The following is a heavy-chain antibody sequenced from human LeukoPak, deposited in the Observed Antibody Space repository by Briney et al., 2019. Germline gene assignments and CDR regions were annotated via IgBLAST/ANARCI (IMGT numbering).Heavy chain of an antibody. CDR1: GFTFSSYA. J-gene: IGHJ4*02. CDR3: ARDFGTSWYQPGDY. V-gene: IGHV3-23*01. CDR2: ISGSGGST. D-gene: IGHD2-2*01. Sequence: GGSLRLSCAASGFTFSSYAMSWVRQAPGKGLEWVSAISGSGGSTYYADSVKGRFTISRDNSKNTLYLQMNSLRAEDTAVFYCARDFGTSWYQPGDYWGQGTLVTVSS.